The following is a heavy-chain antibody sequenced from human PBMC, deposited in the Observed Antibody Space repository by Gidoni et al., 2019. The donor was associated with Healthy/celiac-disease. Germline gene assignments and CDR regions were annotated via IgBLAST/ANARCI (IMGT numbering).Heavy chain of an antibody. J-gene: IGHJ4*02. D-gene: IGHD2-2*01. CDR2: IYYSGST. Sequence: QVQLQESGPGLVKPSQTLSLTCTVSGGSISSGGYYWSWIRQHPGKGLEWIGYIYYSGSTYYNPSLKSRVTISVDTSKNQFSLKLSSVTAADTAVYYCARDSLRDCSSTSCYSLFDYWGQGTLVTVSS. CDR1: GGSISSGGYY. V-gene: IGHV4-31*03. CDR3: ARDSLRDCSSTSCYSLFDY.